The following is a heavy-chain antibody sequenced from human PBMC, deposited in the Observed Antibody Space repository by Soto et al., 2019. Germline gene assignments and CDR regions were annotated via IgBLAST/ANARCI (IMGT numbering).Heavy chain of an antibody. CDR2: INHSGST. J-gene: IGHJ6*02. D-gene: IGHD6-13*01. CDR3: ARGILVAAGKLYYYYYGMDV. CDR1: GGSFSGYY. Sequence: QVQLQQWGAGLLKPSETLSLTCAVYGGSFSGYYWSWIRQPPGKGLEWIGEINHSGSTNYNPSLKSRVTISVDTSKNQFSLKLSSVTAADTAVYYCARGILVAAGKLYYYYYGMDVWGQGTTVTVSS. V-gene: IGHV4-34*01.